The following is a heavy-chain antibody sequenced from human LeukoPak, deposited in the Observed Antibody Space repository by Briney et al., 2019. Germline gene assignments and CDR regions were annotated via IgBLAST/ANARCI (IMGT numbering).Heavy chain of an antibody. V-gene: IGHV1-2*02. CDR1: GYTFTSYG. Sequence: GASVKVSCKASGYTFTSYGYSWVRQAPGQGLEWMGWINPNSGGTNYAQNFQGRVTMTRDTSISTAYMELRSDDTAVYYCARSTPFIVGGTLNWFDPWGQGTLVTVSS. J-gene: IGHJ5*02. D-gene: IGHD1-26*01. CDR3: ARSTPFIVGGTLNWFDP. CDR2: INPNSGGT.